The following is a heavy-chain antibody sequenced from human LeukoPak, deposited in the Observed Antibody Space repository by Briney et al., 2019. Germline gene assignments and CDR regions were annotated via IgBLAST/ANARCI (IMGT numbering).Heavy chain of an antibody. CDR1: GYTFTSYD. J-gene: IGHJ5*02. D-gene: IGHD2-2*01. Sequence: ASVKVSCKASGYTFTSYDINWVRQATGQGLEWMGWMNPNSGNTGYAQKFQGRVTITRNTSISTAYMELSSLRSEDTAVYYCARGPLWDIVVVPAATPQSGFDPWGQGTLVTVSP. CDR3: ARGPLWDIVVVPAATPQSGFDP. CDR2: MNPNSGNT. V-gene: IGHV1-8*03.